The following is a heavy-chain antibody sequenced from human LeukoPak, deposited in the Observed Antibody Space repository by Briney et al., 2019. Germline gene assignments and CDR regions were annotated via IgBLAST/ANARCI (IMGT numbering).Heavy chain of an antibody. Sequence: ASVKVSCKASVGTFSSYAISWVRQAPGQGLECMGRIIPILDIATYAQKFQGRVTITADKSTSTAYMELSSLSSEDTAVYYCARDQGVTDPPPSGLDVWGQGTTVTVSS. J-gene: IGHJ6*02. CDR1: VGTFSSYA. CDR3: ARDQGVTDPPPSGLDV. CDR2: IIPILDIA. D-gene: IGHD3-10*01. V-gene: IGHV1-69*04.